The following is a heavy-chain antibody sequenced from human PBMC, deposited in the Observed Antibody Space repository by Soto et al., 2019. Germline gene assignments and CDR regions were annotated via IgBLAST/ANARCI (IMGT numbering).Heavy chain of an antibody. CDR2: TFYRSKWYN. CDR1: GDSVSSNSAA. V-gene: IGHV6-1*01. Sequence: SQTLSLTCAISGDSVSSNSAAWNWIRQSPSRGLEWLGRTFYRSKWYNDYAVSVKGRITINPDTSKNQFSLQLNSVTPEDTAVYYCAKEGGNHYYYAMDVWGQGTTVTVSS. CDR3: AKEGGNHYYYAMDV. D-gene: IGHD1-26*01. J-gene: IGHJ6*02.